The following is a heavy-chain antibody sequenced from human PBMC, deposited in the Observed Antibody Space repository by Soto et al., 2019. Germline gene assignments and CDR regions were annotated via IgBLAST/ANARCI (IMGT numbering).Heavy chain of an antibody. J-gene: IGHJ4*02. CDR2: IYYSGST. V-gene: IGHV4-61*05. D-gene: IGHD3-22*01. CDR1: GASISDSICY. Sequence: PSETLSLTCTVSGASISDSICYWGWFRQPPGKGLEWIGYIYYSGSTNYNPSLKSRVTISVDTSKNQFSLKLSSVTAADTAVYYCARAWYYYDSSGYYPYFDYWGQGTLVTVSS. CDR3: ARAWYYYDSSGYYPYFDY.